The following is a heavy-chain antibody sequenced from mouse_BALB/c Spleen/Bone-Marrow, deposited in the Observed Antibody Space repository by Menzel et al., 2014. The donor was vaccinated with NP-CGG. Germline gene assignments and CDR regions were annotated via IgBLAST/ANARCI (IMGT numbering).Heavy chain of an antibody. J-gene: IGHJ2*01. Sequence: EVKLMESGGGLVQPGGSRKLSCAASGFTFXSFGMHWVRQAPERGLEWVAYISSGSSTIFYADTVKGRFTISRDNPKNTLFLQMTSLRSEDTAMYYCARGGNWEDFDYWGQGTTLTVSS. V-gene: IGHV5-17*02. D-gene: IGHD4-1*01. CDR2: ISSGSSTI. CDR3: ARGGNWEDFDY. CDR1: GFTFXSFG.